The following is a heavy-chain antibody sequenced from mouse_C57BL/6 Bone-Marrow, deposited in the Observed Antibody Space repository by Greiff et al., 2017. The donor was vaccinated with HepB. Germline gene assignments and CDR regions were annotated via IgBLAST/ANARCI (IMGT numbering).Heavy chain of an antibody. J-gene: IGHJ3*01. V-gene: IGHV14-4*01. CDR1: GFNFKDDY. CDR2: IDTENGDT. Sequence: EVQLQQSGAELVRPGASVKLSCTASGFNFKDDYMHWVKQRPEQGLEWIGWIDTENGDTEYASKFPGQATITADTSSNTAYLQLSSLTSEDTAVYYCTAGAYWGQGTLVTVSA. CDR3: TAGAY.